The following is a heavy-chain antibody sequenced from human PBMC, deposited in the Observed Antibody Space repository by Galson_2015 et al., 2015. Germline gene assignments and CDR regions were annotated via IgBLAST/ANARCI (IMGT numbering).Heavy chain of an antibody. J-gene: IGHJ4*02. Sequence: SLRLSCAVSGFTFSGYEMNWVRQAPGKGLEWLSYITASGRTTYYADSVKGRFTISRDNALNSLYLQMDSLRAEDSALYYCVREGAYCSGASCYLDYWGQGALVTVSS. V-gene: IGHV3-48*03. CDR1: GFTFSGYE. CDR3: VREGAYCSGASCYLDY. CDR2: ITASGRTT. D-gene: IGHD2-15*01.